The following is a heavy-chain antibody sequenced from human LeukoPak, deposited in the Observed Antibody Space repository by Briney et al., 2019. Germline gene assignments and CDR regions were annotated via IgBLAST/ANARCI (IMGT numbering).Heavy chain of an antibody. J-gene: IGHJ6*03. Sequence: SETLSLTCTVSGGSISSSSYYWSWIRQPPGKGLEWIGEINHSGSTNYNPSLKSRVTISVDTSKNQFSLKLSSVTAADTAVYYCARRGAYYYDSSGYQTLNYYYYYYMDVWGKGTTVTISS. CDR1: GGSISSSSYY. CDR2: INHSGST. CDR3: ARRGAYYYDSSGYQTLNYYYYYYMDV. D-gene: IGHD3-22*01. V-gene: IGHV4-39*07.